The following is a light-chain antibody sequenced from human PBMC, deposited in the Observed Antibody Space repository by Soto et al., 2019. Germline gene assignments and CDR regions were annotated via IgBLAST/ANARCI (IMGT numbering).Light chain of an antibody. Sequence: QSVLTQPPSASGTPGQRVTISCSGSSSNIGTNTVNWYQQLPGTAPKLLFYSNNQRPSGVTDRFSGSKSGTSASLAISGLQSEDEADYYCAAWDDSLNSWVFGGGTKLTVL. CDR2: SNN. CDR3: AAWDDSLNSWV. CDR1: SSNIGTNT. V-gene: IGLV1-44*01. J-gene: IGLJ3*02.